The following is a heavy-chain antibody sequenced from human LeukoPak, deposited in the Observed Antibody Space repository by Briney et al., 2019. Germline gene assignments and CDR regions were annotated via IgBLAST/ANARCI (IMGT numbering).Heavy chain of an antibody. CDR2: IQYRGNA. J-gene: IGHJ4*02. V-gene: IGHV4-59*01. CDR1: GSSISTYY. CDR3: ARVGSLTTFD. Sequence: PSETLSLTCTVPGSSISTYYWTWIRQPPGKGLEWIGYIQYRGNADYTPSLKSRVTISVDTSNNQCSLRLSSVTAADTAMYYCARVGSLTTFDWGQGTLVTVSS. D-gene: IGHD4-17*01.